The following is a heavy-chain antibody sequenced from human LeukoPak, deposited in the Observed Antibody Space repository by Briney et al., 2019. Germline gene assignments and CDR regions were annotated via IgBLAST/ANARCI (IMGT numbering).Heavy chain of an antibody. CDR2: ISPDGSKT. V-gene: IGHV3-30*18. J-gene: IGHJ6*02. CDR3: AKNPISGPQKHYYYGLDV. D-gene: IGHD6-19*01. Sequence: GGSLRLSCAASGLTFSTYGMHWVRQAPGKGLEWVAVISPDGSKTDSLESVKGRFTVSRDNSNDTLHLQINSVKAEDTAVYFCAKNPISGPQKHYYYGLDVWGQGTSVTVSS. CDR1: GLTFSTYG.